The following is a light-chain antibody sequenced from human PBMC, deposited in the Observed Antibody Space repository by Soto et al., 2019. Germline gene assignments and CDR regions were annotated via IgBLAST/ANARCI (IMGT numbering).Light chain of an antibody. CDR1: QSVGSAF. CDR2: GAS. J-gene: IGKJ2*01. Sequence: IVLTQSPGTLSLSPGERVTLSCRASQSVGSAFLAWYHQKPGQAPRLLIYGASNRVTAVPDRFSGSESGTNFTLTINRLEHEDLAVYSCQQYDTFPYTFDQGTELESK. V-gene: IGKV3-20*01. CDR3: QQYDTFPYT.